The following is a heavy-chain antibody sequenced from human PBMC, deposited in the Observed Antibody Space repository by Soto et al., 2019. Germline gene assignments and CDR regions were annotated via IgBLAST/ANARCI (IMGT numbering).Heavy chain of an antibody. V-gene: IGHV3-11*05. CDR1: GLTLSDYY. CDR3: ARDHHRYSGYDYVDY. J-gene: IGHJ4*02. CDR2: ISSSSSYT. Sequence: GGSMRLSCAASGLTLSDYYMSWIRQAPGKGLEWVSYISSSSSYTNYADSVKGRFTISRDNAKNSLYLQMNSLRAEDTAVYYCARDHHRYSGYDYVDYWGQGTLVTVSS. D-gene: IGHD5-12*01.